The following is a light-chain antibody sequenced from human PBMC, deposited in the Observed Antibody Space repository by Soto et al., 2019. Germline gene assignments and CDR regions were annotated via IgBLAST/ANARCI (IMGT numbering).Light chain of an antibody. Sequence: EIVMTQSPATLSVSPGERVTLSCRASQSVSSNLAWYQQKVGQAPRLLIYGASTRATGIPARFSGSGSGTEFTLTISSLQFEDFAVYYCQQYNNWLPWTFGQGTKVEI. V-gene: IGKV3-15*01. J-gene: IGKJ1*01. CDR1: QSVSSN. CDR3: QQYNNWLPWT. CDR2: GAS.